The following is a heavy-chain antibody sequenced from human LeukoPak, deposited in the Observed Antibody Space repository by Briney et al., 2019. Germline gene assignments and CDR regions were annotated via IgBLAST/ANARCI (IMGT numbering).Heavy chain of an antibody. CDR1: GASISGSSYY. CDR3: ARLFDDYDSSGFSIDY. V-gene: IGHV4-39*01. CDR2: IYYSGST. J-gene: IGHJ4*02. D-gene: IGHD3-22*01. Sequence: SDTLSLTCTVSGASISGSSYYWGWIRQPPGKGLEWIGNIYYSGSTYYNPSLKSRVTISVDTSKNQFSLKLSSVTAADTAVYYCARLFDDYDSSGFSIDYWGQGTLVTVSS.